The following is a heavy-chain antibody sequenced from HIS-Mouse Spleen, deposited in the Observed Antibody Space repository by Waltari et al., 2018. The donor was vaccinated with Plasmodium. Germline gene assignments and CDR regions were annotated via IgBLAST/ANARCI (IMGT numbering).Heavy chain of an antibody. D-gene: IGHD3-10*01. CDR3: ARGRVLGTSSGYFDL. CDR2: INHSGST. CDR1: GGSFSGIY. J-gene: IGHJ2*01. V-gene: IGHV4-34*01. Sequence: QVQLQQWGAGLLKPSEPLSLTCAVYGGSFSGIYWSWIRQPPGKGLEWIGEINHSGSTNYNPSLKSRVTISVDTSKNQFSLKLSSVTAADTAVYYCARGRVLGTSSGYFDLWGRGTLVTVSS.